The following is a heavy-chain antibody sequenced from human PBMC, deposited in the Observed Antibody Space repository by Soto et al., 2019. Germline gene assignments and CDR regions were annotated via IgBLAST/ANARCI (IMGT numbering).Heavy chain of an antibody. J-gene: IGHJ3*02. CDR2: INPNSGGT. D-gene: IGHD3-16*01. V-gene: IGHV1-2*04. CDR1: GYTFTGYY. Sequence: ASVKVSCKASGYTFTGYYMHWVRQAPGQGLEWMGWINPNSGGTNYAQKFQGWVTMTRDTSTSTAYMDLRSLTSDDTAVYYCARDRVAGIWGDAFDIWGQGTMVTVSS. CDR3: ARDRVAGIWGDAFDI.